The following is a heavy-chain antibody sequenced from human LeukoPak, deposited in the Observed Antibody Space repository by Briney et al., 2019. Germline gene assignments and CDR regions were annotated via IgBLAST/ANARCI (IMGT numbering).Heavy chain of an antibody. D-gene: IGHD3-3*01. CDR3: AASQYFEFWSGRDY. Sequence: PGGSLRLSCAGSGFPFSSYTLHWVRQAPGKGLEWLAGTSYDETSKNYADSVKGRFTISRDNTKNTVFLQMNTLRVEDTAVYYCAASQYFEFWSGRDYWGQGTLVSVSS. CDR1: GFPFSSYT. CDR2: TSYDETSK. J-gene: IGHJ4*02. V-gene: IGHV3-30-3*02.